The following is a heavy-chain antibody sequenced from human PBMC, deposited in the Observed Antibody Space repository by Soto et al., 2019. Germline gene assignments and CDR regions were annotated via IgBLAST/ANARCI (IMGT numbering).Heavy chain of an antibody. CDR2: INAGNGNT. D-gene: IGHD1-26*01. Sequence: ASVKVSCKPSGYPLNTYYLHWVRQAPGQRLEWMGWINAGNGNTKYSQKFQGRVTITRDKSTSTAYMELSSLRSEDTAVYYCARDLMGASPIWGQGTMVTVSS. V-gene: IGHV1-3*01. J-gene: IGHJ3*02. CDR1: GYPLNTYY. CDR3: ARDLMGASPI.